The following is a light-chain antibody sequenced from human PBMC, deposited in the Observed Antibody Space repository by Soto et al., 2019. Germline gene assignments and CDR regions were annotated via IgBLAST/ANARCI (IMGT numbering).Light chain of an antibody. V-gene: IGKV3-20*01. CDR2: GAS. J-gene: IGKJ5*01. CDR1: QSVRSAY. CDR3: HHYAKSPSIT. Sequence: EIVLTQSPGTLSLSPGERATLSCRASQSVRSAYLAWYQQQPGQAPRLLIYGASNRISGVADRFSGSGSGTDFTLTINRLEPEDFAVYYCHHYAKSPSITFGQGTRLEIK.